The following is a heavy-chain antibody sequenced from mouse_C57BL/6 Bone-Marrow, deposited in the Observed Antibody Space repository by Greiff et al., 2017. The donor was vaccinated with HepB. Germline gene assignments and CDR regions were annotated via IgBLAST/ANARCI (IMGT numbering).Heavy chain of an antibody. CDR2: ISSSGST. CDR3: ARSYYGSSYVGYWYFVV. J-gene: IGHJ1*03. CDR1: GYSITNGNHW. Sequence: EVQLQESGPALVKPSQTVSLTCTVTGYSITNGNHWWNWIRQVSGSKLEWIGYISSSGSTDSNPSLKSRISITRDTSKNQLFLQLNSVTTEDIATYYCARSYYGSSYVGYWYFVVWGTGTTVTVSS. D-gene: IGHD1-1*01. V-gene: IGHV3-4*01.